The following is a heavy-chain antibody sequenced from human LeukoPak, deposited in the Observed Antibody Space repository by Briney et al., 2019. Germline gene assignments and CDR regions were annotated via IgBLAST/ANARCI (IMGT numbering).Heavy chain of an antibody. D-gene: IGHD3-10*01. V-gene: IGHV1-69*05. CDR1: GGTFSSYA. J-gene: IGHJ4*02. CDR3: AKFRDSYGRNY. Sequence: GSSVKVACKASGGTFSSYAISWVRQAPGQGLEWMGGIIPIFGTANYAQKFQGRVTITTDESTSTTYMELSSLRSEDTAVYYCAKFRDSYGRNYWGQGILVTVSS. CDR2: IIPIFGTA.